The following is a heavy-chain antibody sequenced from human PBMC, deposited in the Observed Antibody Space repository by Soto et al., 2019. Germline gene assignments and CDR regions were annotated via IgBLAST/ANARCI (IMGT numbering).Heavy chain of an antibody. CDR2: ISDGDGGT. CDR3: AKRLLGNSGHFDY. Sequence: EVQLLESGGGLAQPGGSLRLSCAASGLTFGTYAMSWVRQAPGKGLEWVSGISDGDGGTCYADSVKGRFTISRDNSKNTLYLQMNSLRAEDTAVYYCAKRLLGNSGHFDYWGQGTLVTVSS. CDR1: GLTFGTYA. D-gene: IGHD4-4*01. V-gene: IGHV3-23*01. J-gene: IGHJ4*02.